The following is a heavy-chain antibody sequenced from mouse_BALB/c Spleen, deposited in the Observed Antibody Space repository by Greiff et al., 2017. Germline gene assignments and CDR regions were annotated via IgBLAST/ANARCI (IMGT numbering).Heavy chain of an antibody. CDR2: IYPGNGDT. D-gene: IGHD1-1*01. CDR1: GYTFTSYN. CDR3: ARSYYGSSYWYCDV. V-gene: IGHV1-12*01. J-gene: IGHJ1*01. Sequence: QVQLQQPGAELVKPGASVKMSCKASGYTFTSYNMHWVKQTPGQGLEWIGAIYPGNGDTSYNQKFKGKATLTADKSSSTAYMQLSSLTSEDSAVYYCARSYYGSSYWYCDVWGAGTTVSVSS.